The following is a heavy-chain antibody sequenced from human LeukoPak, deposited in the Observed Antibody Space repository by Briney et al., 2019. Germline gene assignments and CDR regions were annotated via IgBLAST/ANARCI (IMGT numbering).Heavy chain of an antibody. CDR2: INPSGGST. D-gene: IGHD5-18*01. J-gene: IGHJ4*02. CDR1: GYTFTDDY. Sequence: ASVKVSCKASGYTFTDDYIHWVRQAPGQGLEWMGIINPSGGSTSYAQKFQGRVTMTRDMSTSTVYMELSSLRSEDTAVYYCARDSEDTTMGPGYWGQGTLVTVSS. V-gene: IGHV1-46*01. CDR3: ARDSEDTTMGPGY.